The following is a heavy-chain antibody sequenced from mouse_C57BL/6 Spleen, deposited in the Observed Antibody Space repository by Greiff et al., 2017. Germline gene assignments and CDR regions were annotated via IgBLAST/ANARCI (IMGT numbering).Heavy chain of an antibody. V-gene: IGHV5-16*01. J-gene: IGHJ3*01. CDR1: GFTFSDYY. Sequence: DVKLVESEGGLVQPGSSMKLSCTASGFTFSDYYMAWVRQVPEKGLEWVANINYDGSSTYYLDSLKSRFIISRDNAKNMLYLQVSSLKSEDTATYYCAREVAFAYWGQGTLVTVSA. CDR2: INYDGSST. CDR3: AREVAFAY.